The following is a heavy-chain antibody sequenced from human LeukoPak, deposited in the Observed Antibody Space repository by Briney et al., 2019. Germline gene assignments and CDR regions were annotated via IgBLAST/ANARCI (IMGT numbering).Heavy chain of an antibody. CDR2: ISSSGNTI. CDR3: SRDIVTVVRGVTTPYFYYCMDV. CDR1: GFTFSSYC. Sequence: GRSLRLSCAASGFTFSSYCMNWVRQAPGKGLEWVSYISSSGNTIYYADSVKGRFTISRDNAKNSLYLQMNSLRAEDTAVYYCSRDIVTVVRGVTTPYFYYCMDVWGQGTTVTVSS. D-gene: IGHD3-10*01. V-gene: IGHV3-48*04. J-gene: IGHJ6*02.